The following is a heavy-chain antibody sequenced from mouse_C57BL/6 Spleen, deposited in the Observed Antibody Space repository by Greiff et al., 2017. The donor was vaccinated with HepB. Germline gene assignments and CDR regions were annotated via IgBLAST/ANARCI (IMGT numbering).Heavy chain of an antibody. Sequence: EVQLQQSGPELVKPGASVKIPCKASGYTFTDYNMDWVKQSHGKSLEWIGDINPNNGGTIYNQKFKGKATLTVDKSSSTAYMELRSLTSEDTAVYYCARPIYDYDGGVYYAMDYWGQGTSVTVSS. J-gene: IGHJ4*01. V-gene: IGHV1-18*01. D-gene: IGHD2-4*01. CDR3: ARPIYDYDGGVYYAMDY. CDR1: GYTFTDYN. CDR2: INPNNGGT.